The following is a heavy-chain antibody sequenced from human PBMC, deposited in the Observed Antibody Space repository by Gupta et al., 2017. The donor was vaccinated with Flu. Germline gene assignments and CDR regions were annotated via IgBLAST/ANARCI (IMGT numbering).Heavy chain of an antibody. D-gene: IGHD3-22*01. CDR2: ISWNSGSI. V-gene: IGHV3-9*01. J-gene: IGHJ3*02. Sequence: EVQLVESGGGLVQPGRSLRLSCAASGFTFDAYAMHWFRQAPGKGLEWVSGISWNSGSIGYADSVKGRFTISRDNAKNSLYLQMNSLRAEDTTLYYCAKATVVVITNDAFDIWGQGTMVTVSS. CDR1: GFTFDAYA. CDR3: AKATVVVITNDAFDI.